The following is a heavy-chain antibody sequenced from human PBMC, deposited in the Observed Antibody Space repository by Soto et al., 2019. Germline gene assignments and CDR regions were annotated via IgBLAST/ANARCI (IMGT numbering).Heavy chain of an antibody. Sequence: PSETLSLTCGVSGYSISSGYYWGWIRQPPGKGLEWIGSIYHSGSTYYNPSLESRVSVSVDTSKNQFSLKVSGVSAADTAVYYCATSQKGYNWNYFDHWGQGALVTVSS. CDR1: GYSISSGYY. J-gene: IGHJ4*02. CDR2: IYHSGST. D-gene: IGHD1-20*01. V-gene: IGHV4-38-2*01. CDR3: ATSQKGYNWNYFDH.